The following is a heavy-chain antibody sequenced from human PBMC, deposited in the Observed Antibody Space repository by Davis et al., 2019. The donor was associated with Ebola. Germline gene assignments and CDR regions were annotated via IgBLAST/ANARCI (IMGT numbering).Heavy chain of an antibody. CDR1: GFTFSDYY. Sequence: PGGSLRLSCAASGFTFSDYYMSWIRQAPGKGLEWVSYISSSGSTIYYADSVKGRFTISRDNAKNSRYLRMNSLRAEDTAVYYCAGPPDSAEKDYFDYWGQGTLVTVSS. CDR2: ISSSGSTI. CDR3: AGPPDSAEKDYFDY. D-gene: IGHD3-10*01. V-gene: IGHV3-11*01. J-gene: IGHJ4*02.